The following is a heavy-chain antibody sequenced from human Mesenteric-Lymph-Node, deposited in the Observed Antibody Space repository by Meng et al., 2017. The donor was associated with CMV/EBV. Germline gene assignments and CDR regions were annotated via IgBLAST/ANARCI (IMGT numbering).Heavy chain of an antibody. CDR2: IKTNTGNP. D-gene: IGHD3-9*01. CDR3: ARSPDILTGYYPY. CDR1: GYTFTNYA. V-gene: IGHV7-4-1*02. Sequence: CKASGYTFTNYAMKWVRQAPGQGLEWMGWIKTNTGNPTYAQGFTGRFVFSLDTSVNTAYLQISSLKAEDTAVYYCARSPDILTGYYPYWGQGTLVTSPQ. J-gene: IGHJ4*02.